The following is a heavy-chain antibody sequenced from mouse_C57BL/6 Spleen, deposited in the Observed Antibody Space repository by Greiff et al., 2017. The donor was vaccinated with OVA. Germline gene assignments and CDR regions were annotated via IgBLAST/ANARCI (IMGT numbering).Heavy chain of an antibody. J-gene: IGHJ4*01. CDR3: ARHEEGYYSNSRGAMDY. D-gene: IGHD2-5*01. V-gene: IGHV1-62-2*01. Sequence: QVQLQQSGAELVKPGASVKLSCKASGYTFTEYTIHWVKQRSGQGLEWIGWFYPGSGSIKYNEKFKDKATLTADKSSSTVYMELSRLTSEDSAVYFCARHEEGYYSNSRGAMDYWGQGTSVTVSS. CDR2: FYPGSGSI. CDR1: GYTFTEYT.